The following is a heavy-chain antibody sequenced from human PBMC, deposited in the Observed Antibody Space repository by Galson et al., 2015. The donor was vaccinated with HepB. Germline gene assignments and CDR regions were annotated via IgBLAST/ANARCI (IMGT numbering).Heavy chain of an antibody. D-gene: IGHD3-22*01. CDR2: ISWNSGSI. Sequence: SLRLSCAASGFTFDDYAMHWVRQAPGKGLEWVSGISWNSGSIGYADSVKGRFTISRDNAKNSLYLQMNSLRAEDTALYYCAKGTYYYDSSVVDVWGKGTTVTVSS. V-gene: IGHV3-9*01. CDR1: GFTFDDYA. CDR3: AKGTYYYDSSVVDV. J-gene: IGHJ6*04.